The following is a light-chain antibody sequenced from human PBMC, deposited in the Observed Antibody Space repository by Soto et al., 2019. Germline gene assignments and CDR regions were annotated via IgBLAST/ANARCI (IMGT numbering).Light chain of an antibody. V-gene: IGLV2-14*01. CDR1: SSDIGSNNY. CDR3: SSYTTTTRL. Sequence: QSGLTQPASVSGSPGQSITISCTGTSSDIGSNNYVSWFQQRPGKAPTLIIYEVSNRPSGVSNHFSGSKSGNTASLTISGLLPEDEAEYYCSSYTTTTRLFGGGTKLTVL. CDR2: EVS. J-gene: IGLJ3*02.